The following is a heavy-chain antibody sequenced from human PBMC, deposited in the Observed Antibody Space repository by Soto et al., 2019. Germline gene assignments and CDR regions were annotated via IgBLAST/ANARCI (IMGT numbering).Heavy chain of an antibody. CDR2: IYHSGST. CDR1: GGSISSGGYS. V-gene: IGHV4-30-2*01. J-gene: IGHJ4*02. Sequence: QLQLQESGPGLVKPSQTLSLTCAVSGGSISSGGYSWSWIRQPPGKGLEWIGYIYHSGSTYYNPSLKSRVTISVDSSKNQFSLKLSSVTPADTAVYYCARGQVVAAQHWGQGTLVTVSS. CDR3: ARGQVVAAQH. D-gene: IGHD2-15*01.